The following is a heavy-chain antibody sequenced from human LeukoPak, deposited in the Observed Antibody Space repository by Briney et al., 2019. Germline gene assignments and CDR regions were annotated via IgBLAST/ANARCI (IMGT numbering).Heavy chain of an antibody. J-gene: IGHJ4*02. CDR2: ISSSGVYI. CDR1: GFTFSSYS. CDR3: ARDRRLQLWSPAGFDY. V-gene: IGHV3-21*01. Sequence: GGSLRLSCAASGFTFSSYSINWVRQPPGKWLEWVSSISSSGVYIYYADSLKGRFTISRDNAKNSLYLQMNSLRADDTAVYYCARDRRLQLWSPAGFDYWGQGTLVTASS. D-gene: IGHD5-18*01.